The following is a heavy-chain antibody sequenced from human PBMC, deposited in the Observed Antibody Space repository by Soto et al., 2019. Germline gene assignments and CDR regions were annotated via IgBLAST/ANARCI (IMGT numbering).Heavy chain of an antibody. CDR2: INHSGST. CDR3: ARVPAYYDFWSGYYLLDYFDY. Sequence: SEPLSLTCAVYGGSFSGYYWSWIRQPPGKGLEWIGEINHSGSTNYNPSLKSRVTISVDTSKNQFSLKLSSVTVADTAVYYCARVPAYYDFWSGYYLLDYFDYWGQGTLVTVSS. D-gene: IGHD3-3*01. J-gene: IGHJ4*02. CDR1: GGSFSGYY. V-gene: IGHV4-34*01.